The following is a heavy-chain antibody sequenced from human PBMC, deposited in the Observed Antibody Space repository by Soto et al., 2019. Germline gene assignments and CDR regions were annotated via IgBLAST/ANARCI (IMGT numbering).Heavy chain of an antibody. CDR1: GFTFDDYA. J-gene: IGHJ4*02. CDR2: ISWNSGSI. V-gene: IGHV3-9*01. D-gene: IGHD3-3*01. Sequence: EVQLVESGGGLVQPGRSLRLSCAASGFTFDDYAMHWVRQAPGKGLEWVSGISWNSGSIGYADSVKGRFTISRDNAKNSVYLQMNSLRAEYTALYYCATAGLWSGYYSLVDYWGQGTLVTVSS. CDR3: ATAGLWSGYYSLVDY.